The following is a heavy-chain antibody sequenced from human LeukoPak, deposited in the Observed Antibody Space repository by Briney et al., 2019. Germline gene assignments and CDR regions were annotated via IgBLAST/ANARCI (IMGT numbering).Heavy chain of an antibody. J-gene: IGHJ6*03. Sequence: GGSLRLSCAASGFTFSSYAMSWVRQAPGKGLEWVSAISGSGGSTYYADSVKGRFTISRDNSKNTLYLQMNSLRAEDTAVYYCAKDHLAAYKYYYMDVWGKGTTVTVSS. V-gene: IGHV3-23*01. CDR3: AKDHLAAYKYYYMDV. CDR2: ISGSGGST. D-gene: IGHD2-15*01. CDR1: GFTFSSYA.